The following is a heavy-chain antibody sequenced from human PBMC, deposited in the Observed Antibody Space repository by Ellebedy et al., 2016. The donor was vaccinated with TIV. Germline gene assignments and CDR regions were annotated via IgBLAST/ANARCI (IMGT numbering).Heavy chain of an antibody. CDR3: ARDRSMTPDS. D-gene: IGHD2/OR15-2a*01. V-gene: IGHV3-74*01. J-gene: IGHJ4*02. CDR2: INIDETVT. Sequence: GGSLRLXXAASGFSFSWHWMHWVRQAPGKGLVWVSIINIDETVTRYAEFVKGRFTISRDNAKNTLYLQMNSLRAEDTAVYYCARDRSMTPDSWGQGSLVTVSS. CDR1: GFSFSWHW.